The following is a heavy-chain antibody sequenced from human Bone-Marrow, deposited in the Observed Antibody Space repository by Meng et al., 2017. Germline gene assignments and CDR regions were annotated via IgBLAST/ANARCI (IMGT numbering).Heavy chain of an antibody. CDR3: ERDHSSSWYYFDY. Sequence: GESLKISCAASGFTFDDYGMSWVRQVPGKGLECVSGINWNGGSPGYADSVKGRSTISRDNAKNSLYLQMNTLIAEDTALYYCERDHSSSWYYFDYWGQGTLVTVSS. CDR1: GFTFDDYG. J-gene: IGHJ4*02. CDR2: INWNGGSP. V-gene: IGHV3-20*04. D-gene: IGHD6-13*01.